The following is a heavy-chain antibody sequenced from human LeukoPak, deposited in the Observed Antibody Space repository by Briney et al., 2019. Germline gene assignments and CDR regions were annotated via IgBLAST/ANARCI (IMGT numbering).Heavy chain of an antibody. CDR2: ISYDGSNK. CDR1: GFTFSSYG. V-gene: IGHV3-30*03. CDR3: ARERSGWLFDY. D-gene: IGHD6-19*01. J-gene: IGHJ4*02. Sequence: GGSLRLSCAASGFTFSSYGMHWVRQAPDKGLEWVAVISYDGSNKYYADSVKGRFTISRDNSKNTLYLQMNSLRAEDTAVYYCARERSGWLFDYWGQGTLVTVSS.